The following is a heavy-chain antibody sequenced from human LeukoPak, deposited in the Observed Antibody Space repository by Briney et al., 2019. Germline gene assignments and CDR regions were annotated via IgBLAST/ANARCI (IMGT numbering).Heavy chain of an antibody. D-gene: IGHD3-22*01. J-gene: IGHJ3*02. CDR2: IIPLLDET. Sequence: GASVKVSCKASGGTFSTYVFSWVRQAPGQGLEWMGRIIPLLDETDYAQKLQGRVAMTTDTSTSTAYMELRSLRSDDTAVYYCARRASLSEYYYDSSGYSLLGGAFDIWGQGTMVTVSS. V-gene: IGHV1-18*01. CDR3: ARRASLSEYYYDSSGYSLLGGAFDI. CDR1: GGTFSTYV.